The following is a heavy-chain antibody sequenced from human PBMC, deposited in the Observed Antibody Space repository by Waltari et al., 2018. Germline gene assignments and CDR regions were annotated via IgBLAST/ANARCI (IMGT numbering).Heavy chain of an antibody. J-gene: IGHJ3*02. D-gene: IGHD2-8*02. CDR2: INPSGST. CDR1: GGSFSGYY. Sequence: QVQLQQWGAGLLKPSETLSLTCAVYGGSFSGYYWSWIRQPPGKGLGWIGEINPSGSTTYNTSLKSRVTIAVDTSKNQFALKLSAVTAADTAVYYCARGWSEDAFDIWGQGTMVTVSS. V-gene: IGHV4-34*01. CDR3: ARGWSEDAFDI.